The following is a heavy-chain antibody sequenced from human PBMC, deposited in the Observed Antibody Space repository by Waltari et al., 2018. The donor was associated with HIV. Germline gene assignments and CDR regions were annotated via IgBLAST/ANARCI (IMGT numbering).Heavy chain of an antibody. J-gene: IGHJ5*02. CDR2: ISSSSNFI. Sequence: EVHLVESGGGLVKRGGSLRLSCAASGFSFSSYSMNWVRQAPGKGLELVSSISSSSNFIYDADSVKGRFTISRDNAKNSLYLQMNSLRAEDTAVYYCARDGGSPPNRWFDPWGQGTLVTVSS. D-gene: IGHD1-26*01. CDR3: ARDGGSPPNRWFDP. CDR1: GFSFSSYS. V-gene: IGHV3-21*01.